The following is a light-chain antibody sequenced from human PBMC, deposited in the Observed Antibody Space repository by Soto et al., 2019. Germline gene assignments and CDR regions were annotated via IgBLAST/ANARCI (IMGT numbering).Light chain of an antibody. Sequence: DIQMTQPPSSPSASVGDRVTITCQASQNINNYLNWYQQKPGKAPKLLIYAASSLQSGVPSRFSGSGSGTDFTLTISSLQPEDFATYYCQQANSFPLTFGGGTKVDIK. CDR2: AAS. CDR3: QQANSFPLT. CDR1: QNINNY. J-gene: IGKJ4*01. V-gene: IGKV1-12*01.